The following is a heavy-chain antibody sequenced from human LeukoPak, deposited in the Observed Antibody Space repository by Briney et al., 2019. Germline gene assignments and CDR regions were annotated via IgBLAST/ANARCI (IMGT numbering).Heavy chain of an antibody. CDR3: ARANDYDSSGYYYLFAFDI. CDR1: GGSFSGYY. Sequence: SETLSLTCAVYGGSFSGYYWSWIRQPPGKGLEWIGEINHSGSTNYNPSLKSRVTISVDTSKNQFSLKLSPVTAADTAVYYCARANDYDSSGYYYLFAFDIWGQGTMVTVSS. J-gene: IGHJ3*02. V-gene: IGHV4-34*01. D-gene: IGHD3-22*01. CDR2: INHSGST.